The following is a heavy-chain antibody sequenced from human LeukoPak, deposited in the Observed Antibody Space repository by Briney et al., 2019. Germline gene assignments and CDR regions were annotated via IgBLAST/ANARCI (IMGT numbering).Heavy chain of an antibody. V-gene: IGHV4-31*03. CDR2: IYYSGST. CDR3: ARVSNRGYDLDY. CDR1: NSSISSGGYY. D-gene: IGHD5-12*01. Sequence: PSETLSLTCTVSNSSISSGGYYWSWIRQHPGKGLEWIGYIYYSGSTDYNPSLRSRVIISVDTSKNQFSLKLTSVTAADTAVYYRARVSNRGYDLDYWGQGTLVTVSS. J-gene: IGHJ4*02.